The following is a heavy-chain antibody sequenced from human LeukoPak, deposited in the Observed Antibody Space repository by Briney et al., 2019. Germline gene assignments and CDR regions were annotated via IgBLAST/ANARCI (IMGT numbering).Heavy chain of an antibody. J-gene: IGHJ4*02. Sequence: GGSLRLSCAASGFTFSSYSMNWVRQAPGKGLEWVSSISSSSSYIYYADSVKGRFTISRDNAKNSLYLQMNSLRAEDTAVYYCATGNYDILTGYDGLDYWGQGTLVTVSS. V-gene: IGHV3-21*01. CDR3: ATGNYDILTGYDGLDY. CDR1: GFTFSSYS. CDR2: ISSSSSYI. D-gene: IGHD3-9*01.